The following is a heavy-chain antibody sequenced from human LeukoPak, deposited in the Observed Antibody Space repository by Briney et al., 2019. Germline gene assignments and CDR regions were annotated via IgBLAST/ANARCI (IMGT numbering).Heavy chain of an antibody. D-gene: IGHD5-18*01. CDR2: IYTSGST. CDR1: GGSISSYY. V-gene: IGHV4-4*07. Sequence: SETLSLTCTVSGGSISSYYWSWIRQPAGKGLEWIGRIYTSGSTNYNPSLKSRVTMSVDTSKNQFSLKLSSVTAADTAVYYCARVDVDTAIPYYFDYWGQGTLVTVSS. CDR3: ARVDVDTAIPYYFDY. J-gene: IGHJ4*02.